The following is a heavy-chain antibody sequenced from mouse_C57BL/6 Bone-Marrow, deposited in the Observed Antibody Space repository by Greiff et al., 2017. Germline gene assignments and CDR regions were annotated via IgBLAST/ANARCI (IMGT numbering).Heavy chain of an antibody. Sequence: DVHLVASGGGLVKPGGSLKLSCAASGFTFSDYGMHWVRQAPEKGLEWVAYISSGSSSIYYADTVKGRFTISRDNAKNTLFLQMTSLGSEDAAMYYCARRLWFFDYWGQGTTLTVSS. D-gene: IGHD2-2*01. J-gene: IGHJ2*01. CDR3: ARRLWFFDY. CDR2: ISSGSSSI. V-gene: IGHV5-17*01. CDR1: GFTFSDYG.